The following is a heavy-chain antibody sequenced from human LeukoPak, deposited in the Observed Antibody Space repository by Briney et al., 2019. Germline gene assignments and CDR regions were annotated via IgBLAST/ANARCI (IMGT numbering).Heavy chain of an antibody. CDR1: GYTFTNYG. J-gene: IGHJ6*02. CDR3: ARGPPYMRLPSHYYGMDV. D-gene: IGHD5-18*01. CDR2: MNPNSGNT. V-gene: IGHV1-8*02. Sequence: RASVKVSCKASGYTFTNYGINWVRQATGQGLEWMGWMNPNSGNTGYAQKFQGRVTMTRNTSISTAYMELSSLRSEDTAVYYCARGPPYMRLPSHYYGMDVWGQGTTVTVSS.